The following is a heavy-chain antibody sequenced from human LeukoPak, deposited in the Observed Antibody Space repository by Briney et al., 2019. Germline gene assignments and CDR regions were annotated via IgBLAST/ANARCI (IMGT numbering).Heavy chain of an antibody. D-gene: IGHD2-2*01. CDR2: INPGGSEI. CDR3: ARHEVTRTSDLSSDY. CDR1: GYSFTSYF. V-gene: IGHV5-51*01. Sequence: GESLKISCKGSGYSFTSYFIAWVRQMPGKGLEWIGIINPGGSEIRFSPSFQGQVTISADKSINTAYLQWSSLKASDTAMYYCARHEVTRTSDLSSDYWGQGTLVTVSS. J-gene: IGHJ4*02.